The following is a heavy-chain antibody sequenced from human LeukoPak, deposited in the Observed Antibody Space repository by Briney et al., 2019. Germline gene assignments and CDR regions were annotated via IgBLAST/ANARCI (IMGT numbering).Heavy chain of an antibody. CDR2: ISDSGGMT. V-gene: IGHV3-23*01. J-gene: IGHJ4*02. Sequence: SGRSLRLSCAASGFTFSSYAMSWVRQAPGKGLDWVSAISDSGGMTSYADSVKGRFTISRDNSKSTQYLQMNSLRAEDTAVYYCAEGNSASGSFRPFDYWGQGTLVTVSS. D-gene: IGHD3-10*01. CDR1: GFTFSSYA. CDR3: AEGNSASGSFRPFDY.